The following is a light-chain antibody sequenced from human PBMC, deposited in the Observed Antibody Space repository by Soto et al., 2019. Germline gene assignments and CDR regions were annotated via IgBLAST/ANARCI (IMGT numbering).Light chain of an antibody. J-gene: IGKJ1*01. CDR3: HQYGTSPQT. CDR1: QRVGNNF. Sequence: EIVLTQSPDTLSLSPGERATLSCRASQRVGNNFLAWYQQKPGQAPTLLIYDASRRTSGLPDRFSGSGSETDFTFTVSRLELEDFAVYFCHQYGTSPQTFGQGTKVEI. CDR2: DAS. V-gene: IGKV3-20*01.